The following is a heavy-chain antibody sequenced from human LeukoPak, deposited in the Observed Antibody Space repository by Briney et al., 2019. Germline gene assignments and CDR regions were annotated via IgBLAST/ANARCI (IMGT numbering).Heavy chain of an antibody. V-gene: IGHV3-33*01. J-gene: IGHJ4*02. CDR3: ARAGYCSSTACLDY. Sequence: PGRSLKLSCAASGFTFSSYGMHWVRQAPGKGLEWVAVIWYDGSNKYYADSVKGRFTISRDNSKNTLYLQMNILRVEDTAVYYCARAGYCSSTACLDYWGQGTLVTVSS. CDR1: GFTFSSYG. CDR2: IWYDGSNK. D-gene: IGHD2-2*01.